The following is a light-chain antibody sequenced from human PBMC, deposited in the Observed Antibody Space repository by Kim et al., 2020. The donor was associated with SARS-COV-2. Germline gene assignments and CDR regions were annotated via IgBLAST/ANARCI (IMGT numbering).Light chain of an antibody. V-gene: IGLV3-1*01. J-gene: IGLJ3*02. CDR1: KLGDKY. CDR2: QDS. Sequence: SYELTQPPSVSVSPGQTASITCSGDKLGDKYACWYQQKPGQSTVLVIYQDSKRPSGIPERFSGSNSGNTATLTISGTQAMDEADYHCQAWDSSTWVFGGGTQLTVL. CDR3: QAWDSSTWV.